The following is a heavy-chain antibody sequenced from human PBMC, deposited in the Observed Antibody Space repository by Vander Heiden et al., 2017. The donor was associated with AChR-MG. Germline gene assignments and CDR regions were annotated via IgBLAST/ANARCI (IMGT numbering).Heavy chain of an antibody. J-gene: IGHJ4*02. Sequence: QVHLQQSGPGLVEPSQTLPLTCAISGDSVPNNSSTWNWMRQSPSRGLEWLGRTYYRSRWYYDYAVSVKSGITINPDTSKNQFSLQLNSVTPEDTAVYYCARRDSRGVFDYWGQGTLVTVSS. CDR1: GDSVPNNSST. CDR2: TYYRSRWYY. CDR3: ARRDSRGVFDY. V-gene: IGHV6-1*01. D-gene: IGHD3-10*01.